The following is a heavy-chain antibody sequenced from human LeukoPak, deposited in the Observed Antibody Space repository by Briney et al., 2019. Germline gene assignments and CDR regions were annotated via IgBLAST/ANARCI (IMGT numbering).Heavy chain of an antibody. J-gene: IGHJ4*02. CDR3: ARGPLGYCSGGSCYSLSSPREPKAYYFDY. V-gene: IGHV4-61*02. CDR1: GGSISSGSYY. D-gene: IGHD2-15*01. Sequence: SQTLSLTCTVSGGSISSGSYYWNWIRQPAGKGLEWVGRIYTSGSTNYHPSLKSRVTISVDTSNNQFSLKLSSVTAADTAVYYCARGPLGYCSGGSCYSLSSPREPKAYYFDYWGQGTLVTVSS. CDR2: IYTSGST.